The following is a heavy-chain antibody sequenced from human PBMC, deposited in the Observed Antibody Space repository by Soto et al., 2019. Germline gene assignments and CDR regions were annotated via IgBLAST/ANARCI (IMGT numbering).Heavy chain of an antibody. CDR2: INHSGST. V-gene: IGHV4-34*01. J-gene: IGHJ3*02. D-gene: IGHD3-10*01. CDR3: ARGTWVRSAFDI. Sequence: QVQLQQWGAGLLKPSETLSLTCAVYGGSFSGYYWSWIRQPPGKGLEWIGEINHSGSTNYNPSLTSRVPISVDPSKNQFYLKLSSVTASDTAVYYCARGTWVRSAFDIWGQGTMVTVSS. CDR1: GGSFSGYY.